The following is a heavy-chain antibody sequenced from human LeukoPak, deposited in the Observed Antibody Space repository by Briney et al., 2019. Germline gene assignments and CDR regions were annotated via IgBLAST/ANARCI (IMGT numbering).Heavy chain of an antibody. CDR3: ARDRSGSPGSAFDI. J-gene: IGHJ3*02. CDR1: GGTFSSYT. D-gene: IGHD1-26*01. Sequence: ASVKVSXKASGGTFSSYTISWVRQAPGQGLEWMGRIIPILGIANYAQEFQGRVTITADKSTSTAYMELSSLRSEDTAVYYCARDRSGSPGSAFDIWGQGTMVTVSS. V-gene: IGHV1-69*04. CDR2: IIPILGIA.